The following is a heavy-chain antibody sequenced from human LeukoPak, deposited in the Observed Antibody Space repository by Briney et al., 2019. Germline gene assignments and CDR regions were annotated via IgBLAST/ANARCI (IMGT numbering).Heavy chain of an antibody. D-gene: IGHD2-15*01. J-gene: IGHJ6*02. Sequence: GGSLRLSCAVSGFTFSGFWMSWSRQAPGKGLEWVASINSDGSEGYYADVVKGRFTISRDNAKNSLYLQINSLRAEDTAVYYCAKAYRYCSGGSCYYYYYGMDVWGQGTTVSVSS. CDR3: AKAYRYCSGGSCYYYYYGMDV. V-gene: IGHV3-7*03. CDR2: INSDGSEG. CDR1: GFTFSGFW.